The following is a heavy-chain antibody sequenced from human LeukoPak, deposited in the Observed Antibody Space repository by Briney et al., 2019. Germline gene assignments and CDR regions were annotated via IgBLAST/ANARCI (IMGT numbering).Heavy chain of an antibody. CDR2: ISGSGVGT. CDR3: AKDGYYDILTGYNYYYYYMDV. Sequence: GGSLRLSCAASGFTFSSYAMTWIRQAPGKGLEWVSTISGSGVGTYYADSVKGRFTISRDNSKNTLYLQMNSLRAEDTAVYYCAKDGYYDILTGYNYYYYYMDVWGKGTTVTVSS. D-gene: IGHD3-9*01. J-gene: IGHJ6*03. CDR1: GFTFSSYA. V-gene: IGHV3-23*01.